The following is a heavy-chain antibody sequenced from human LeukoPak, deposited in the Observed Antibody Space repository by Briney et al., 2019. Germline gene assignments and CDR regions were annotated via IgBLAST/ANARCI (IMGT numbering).Heavy chain of an antibody. CDR1: GGSISSGGYY. D-gene: IGHD3-3*01. V-gene: IGHV4-31*03. CDR2: IYYSGST. Sequence: PSETLSLTCTVSGGSISSGGYYWSWLRQHPGKGLEWIGYIYYSGSTYYNPSLKSRVTISVDTSKNQFSLKLSSVTAADTAVYYCAREGRYDFWSGSPPGWFDPWGQGTLVTVSS. CDR3: AREGRYDFWSGSPPGWFDP. J-gene: IGHJ5*02.